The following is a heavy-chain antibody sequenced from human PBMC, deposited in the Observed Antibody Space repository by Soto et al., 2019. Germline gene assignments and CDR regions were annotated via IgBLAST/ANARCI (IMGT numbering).Heavy chain of an antibody. CDR1: GYTFTSYG. Sequence: QVQLVQSGAEVKKPGASVKVCCKASGYTFTSYGISWVRQAPGQGLEWMGWISAYNGNTNYAQKLQGRVTMTTDTSTSTAYMELRRLRSDDTAVYYCARVRGDIVVVPAATPYYYYGMDVWGQGTTVTVSS. V-gene: IGHV1-18*01. J-gene: IGHJ6*02. CDR2: ISAYNGNT. D-gene: IGHD2-2*01. CDR3: ARVRGDIVVVPAATPYYYYGMDV.